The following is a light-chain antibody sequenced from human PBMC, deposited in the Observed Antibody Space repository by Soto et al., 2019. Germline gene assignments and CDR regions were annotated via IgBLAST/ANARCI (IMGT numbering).Light chain of an antibody. J-gene: IGKJ4*01. V-gene: IGKV3-20*01. CDR2: GAS. CDR1: QSVSSNY. CDR3: QQYGTSPALT. Sequence: EIVLTQSPGTLSLSPGERATLSCRASQSVSSNYLAWYQHRPGQAPRLLIYGASSRATGTPDRFSGSGSGTDFTLTISRLEPEDFAVYYCQQYGTSPALTFGGGTKVDIK.